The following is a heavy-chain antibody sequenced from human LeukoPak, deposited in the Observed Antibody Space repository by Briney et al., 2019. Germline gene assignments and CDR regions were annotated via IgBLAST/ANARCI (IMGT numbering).Heavy chain of an antibody. CDR1: GFTFDDYG. V-gene: IGHV3-20*04. CDR3: ARVDYGSGSRNYYYYYYMDV. J-gene: IGHJ6*03. D-gene: IGHD3-10*01. CDR2: VNWNGGST. Sequence: GGSLRLSCAASGFTFDDYGMSWVRQAPGKGLEWVSGVNWNGGSTGYADSVKGRFTIPRDNAKNSLYLQMNSLRAEDTALYYCARVDYGSGSRNYYYYYYMDVWGKGTTVTVSS.